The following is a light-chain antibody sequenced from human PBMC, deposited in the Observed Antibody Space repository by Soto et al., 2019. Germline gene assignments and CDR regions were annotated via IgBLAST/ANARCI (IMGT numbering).Light chain of an antibody. V-gene: IGLV1-44*01. CDR3: ASWDDRLNGQV. Sequence: VLAQPPSASAPPGQRVALPCSGSSSNIGRNPVHWYQHLPGAAPKLLIYGNDQRPSGVPDRFSGSKSDTSASLAITGLQSEDEADYFCASWDDRLNGQVFGGGTKLTVL. CDR1: SSNIGRNP. CDR2: GND. J-gene: IGLJ2*01.